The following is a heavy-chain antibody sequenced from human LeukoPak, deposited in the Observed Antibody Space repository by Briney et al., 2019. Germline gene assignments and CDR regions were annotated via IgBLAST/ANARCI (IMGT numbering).Heavy chain of an antibody. V-gene: IGHV3-74*01. CDR3: ARDFRTTGFDY. CDR1: GFTFSSYW. J-gene: IGHJ4*02. CDR2: INSDGSST. Sequence: GGSLRLSCAASGFTFSSYWMHWVRQAPGKGLVWVSRINSDGSSTSYADSVKGRFTISRDNAKNTLYLQMNSLGAGDTAVYYCARDFRTTGFDYWGQGTLVSVSS. D-gene: IGHD4-17*01.